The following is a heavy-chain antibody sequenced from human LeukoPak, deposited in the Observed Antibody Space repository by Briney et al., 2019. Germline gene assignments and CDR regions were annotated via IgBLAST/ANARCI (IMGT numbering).Heavy chain of an antibody. V-gene: IGHV1-18*01. CDR3: ARGWNGDFDY. J-gene: IGHJ4*02. CDR2: ISLYNGNT. CDR1: GSIFTKYG. Sequence: ASVKVSCKASGSIFTKYGISWVRQAPGQGPEWMGRISLYNGNTNFAQRFQGRVTMTTDTSTSTAYMELSSLRSEDTAVYYCARGWNGDFDYWGQGTLVTVSS. D-gene: IGHD1-1*01.